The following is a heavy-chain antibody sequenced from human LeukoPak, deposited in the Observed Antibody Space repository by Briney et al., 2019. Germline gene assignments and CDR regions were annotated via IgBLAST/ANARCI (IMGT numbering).Heavy chain of an antibody. D-gene: IGHD5-18*01. J-gene: IGHJ3*02. CDR1: GYSFTSYW. CDR3: ASFDIPGTAMARDAFDI. V-gene: IGHV5-51*01. Sequence: GESLKISCKGSGYSFTSYWIGWVRQMPGKGLEWMGIIYPGDSDTRYSPSFQGQVTISADKSISTAYLQWSSLKASDTAMYYCASFDIPGTAMARDAFDIWGQGTMVTVSS. CDR2: IYPGDSDT.